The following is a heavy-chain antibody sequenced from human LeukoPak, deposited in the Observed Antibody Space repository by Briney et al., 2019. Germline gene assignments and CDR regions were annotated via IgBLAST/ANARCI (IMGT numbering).Heavy chain of an antibody. Sequence: GTSLTLSCAAAGFTFSRYEMNWVRQAPGKGLEWVSYISSSAGTIYYADSVKGRFTISRDNAKNSLYLQMNSLRAEDTAVYYCARDASSGSDDAFDIWGQGTMVTVSS. CDR3: ARDASSGSDDAFDI. D-gene: IGHD3-22*01. J-gene: IGHJ3*02. V-gene: IGHV3-48*03. CDR1: GFTFSRYE. CDR2: ISSSAGTI.